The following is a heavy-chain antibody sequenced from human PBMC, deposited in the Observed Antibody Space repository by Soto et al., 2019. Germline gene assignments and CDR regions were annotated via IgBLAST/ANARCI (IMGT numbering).Heavy chain of an antibody. D-gene: IGHD2-15*01. CDR2: IYHTGTT. V-gene: IGHV4-4*02. CDR3: TRSPNIHSQTWLDP. CDR1: GGSISPINW. Sequence: QVHLQESGPGLVKPSGTLSLTCGVSGGSISPINWSSWVRQTPGKGLEWIGEIYHTGTTDYNPSLKRRVTISIDKPKNHFFLNLTSVTAADTALYYCTRSPNIHSQTWLDPWGQGTWVTVSS. J-gene: IGHJ5*02.